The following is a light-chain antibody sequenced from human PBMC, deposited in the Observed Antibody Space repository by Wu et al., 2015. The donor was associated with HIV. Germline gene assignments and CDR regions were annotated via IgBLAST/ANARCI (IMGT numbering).Light chain of an antibody. Sequence: EIVLTQSPGTLSLSPGERATLSCRASQTVSSRYLAWYQQKPGQAPRLLIYGASSRATGIPDRFRGSESGADFTLTISRLEPEDFAVYYCQQYNNWPPWTFGLRDQGGNQT. CDR3: QQYNNWPPWT. V-gene: IGKV3-20*01. CDR1: QTVSSRY. CDR2: GAS. J-gene: IGKJ1*01.